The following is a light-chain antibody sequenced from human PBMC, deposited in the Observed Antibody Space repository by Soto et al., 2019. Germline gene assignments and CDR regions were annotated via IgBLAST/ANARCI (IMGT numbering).Light chain of an antibody. Sequence: EIVVTQSPATLSLSPGQRATLSCRASQSVSSKLAWYQQRPGQAPRLLIYSASTRATGIPARFSGSGSGTEFTLTISSLQSEDFAIYYCQQYQNLWTFGQGTKVDIK. CDR1: QSVSSK. CDR2: SAS. CDR3: QQYQNLWT. V-gene: IGKV3-15*01. J-gene: IGKJ1*01.